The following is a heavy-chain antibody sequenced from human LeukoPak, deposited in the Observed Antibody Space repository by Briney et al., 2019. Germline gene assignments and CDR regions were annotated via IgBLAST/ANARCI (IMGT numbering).Heavy chain of an antibody. CDR2: ITSGGSYI. J-gene: IGHJ6*03. Sequence: KAGGSLRLSCAASGFTFSSYNMNWVRQAPGKVLEWVSSITSGGSYIFYADSVKGRFTISRDNAKNSLYLQMNSLGPDDTAVYFCARDPYSGSYGPYYYYYMDVWGKGTTVTISS. CDR3: ARDPYSGSYGPYYYYYMDV. CDR1: GFTFSSYN. V-gene: IGHV3-21*01. D-gene: IGHD1-26*01.